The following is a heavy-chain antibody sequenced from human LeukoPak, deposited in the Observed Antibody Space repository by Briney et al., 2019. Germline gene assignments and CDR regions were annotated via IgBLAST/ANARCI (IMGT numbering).Heavy chain of an antibody. CDR1: GGSFSGYY. V-gene: IGHV4-34*01. J-gene: IGHJ6*02. D-gene: IGHD6-19*01. Sequence: NASETLSLTCAAYGGSFSGYYWSWIRQPPGKGLEWIGEINHSGSTNYNPSLKSRVTISVDTSKNQFSLKLSSVTAADTAVYYCASGRVGGWSYYYYYGMDVWGQGTTVTVSS. CDR3: ASGRVGGWSYYYYYGMDV. CDR2: INHSGST.